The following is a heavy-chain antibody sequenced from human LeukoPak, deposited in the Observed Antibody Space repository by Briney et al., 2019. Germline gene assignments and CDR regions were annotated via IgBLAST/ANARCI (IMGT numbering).Heavy chain of an antibody. V-gene: IGHV4-61*02. CDR2: IYTSGST. D-gene: IGHD3-22*01. CDR1: DGSISSGSYY. CDR3: ARERDSSGYYPSTPGI. Sequence: PSETLSLTCTVSDGSISSGSYYWSWIRQPAGKGLEWIGRIYTSGSTNYNPSLKSRVTISVDTSKNQFSLKLSSVTAADTAVYYCARERDSSGYYPSTPGIWGQGTLVTVSS. J-gene: IGHJ4*02.